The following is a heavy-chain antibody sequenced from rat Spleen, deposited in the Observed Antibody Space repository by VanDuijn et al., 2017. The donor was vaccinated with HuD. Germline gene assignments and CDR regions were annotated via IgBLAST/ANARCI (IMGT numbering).Heavy chain of an antibody. V-gene: IGHV5S13*01. CDR2: ISTSGGST. CDR3: ALNHGYTH. J-gene: IGHJ2*01. CDR1: GFTFSNYG. Sequence: EVQLVETGGGLVRPGSSLKLSCVASGFTFSNYGMAWVRQAPTKGLEWVASISTSGGSTYYRDSVKGRFTISRDNAKSTLYLQMNSLRSEDTATYYCALNHGYTHWGQGVMVTVSS. D-gene: IGHD1-4*01.